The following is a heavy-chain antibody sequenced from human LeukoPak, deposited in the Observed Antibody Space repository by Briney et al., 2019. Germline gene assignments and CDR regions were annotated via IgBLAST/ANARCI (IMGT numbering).Heavy chain of an antibody. CDR2: IKSKTHGGTT. J-gene: IGHJ4*02. Sequence: PGGSLRLSCAASGFTFNNAWLSWVRQAPGKGLECVGRIKSKTHGGTTDYAAPVKDRFTISRDDSKNTLYLQMNTLKTEDTAVYYRTTSPAPGIDYWGQGTLVTVSS. CDR1: GFTFNNAW. V-gene: IGHV3-15*01. CDR3: TTSPAPGIDY.